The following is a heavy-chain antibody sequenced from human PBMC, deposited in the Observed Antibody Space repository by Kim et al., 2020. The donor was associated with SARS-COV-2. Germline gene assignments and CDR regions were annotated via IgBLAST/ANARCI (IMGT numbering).Heavy chain of an antibody. D-gene: IGHD6-13*01. Sequence: SETLSLTCTVSGGSISSSSYYWGWIRQPPGKGLEWIGSIYYSGSTYYNPSLKSRVTISVDTSKNQFSLKLSSVTAADTAVYYCARDRAAAGPFDYWGQGT. J-gene: IGHJ4*02. CDR1: GGSISSSSYY. CDR3: ARDRAAAGPFDY. V-gene: IGHV4-39*07. CDR2: IYYSGST.